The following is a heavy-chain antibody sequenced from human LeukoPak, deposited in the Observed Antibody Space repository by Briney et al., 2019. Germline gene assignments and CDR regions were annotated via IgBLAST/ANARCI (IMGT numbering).Heavy chain of an antibody. CDR2: ISGRWEGT. D-gene: IGHD2-8*01. CDR1: GLTFSSYS. J-gene: IGHJ4*02. V-gene: IGHV3-23*01. CDR3: ARDLYSFGY. Sequence: PGGSQRLSCAASGLTFSSYSMTWVRQARGRGLEWVSAISGRWEGTYYADSVKGRFTISRDNSKNTLYLQMNSLRAEDTAVYYCARDLYSFGYWGQGTLVTVSP.